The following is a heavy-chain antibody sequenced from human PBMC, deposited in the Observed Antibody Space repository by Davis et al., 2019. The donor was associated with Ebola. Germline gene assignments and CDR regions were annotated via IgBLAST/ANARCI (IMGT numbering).Heavy chain of an antibody. Sequence: GESLKISCAASGFTFSSYSMNWVRQAPGKGLEWVSSISSSSSYIYYADSVKGRFTISRDNAKNSLYLQMNSLRAEDTAVSYCARGDTAMVYYYYYYGMDVWGQGTTVTVSS. D-gene: IGHD5-18*01. CDR2: ISSSSSYI. V-gene: IGHV3-21*04. CDR1: GFTFSSYS. J-gene: IGHJ6*02. CDR3: ARGDTAMVYYYYYYGMDV.